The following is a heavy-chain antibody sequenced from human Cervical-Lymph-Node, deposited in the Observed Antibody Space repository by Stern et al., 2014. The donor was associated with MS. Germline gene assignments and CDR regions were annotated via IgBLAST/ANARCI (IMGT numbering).Heavy chain of an antibody. CDR2: IYPGDSDT. CDR1: GYSFTSYW. D-gene: IGHD6-13*01. Sequence: EVQLVESGAEVKKPGESLKISCKGSGYSFTSYWIGWVRQMPGKGLEWMGTIYPGDSDTRYSPSFQGQVTISADKSISTAYLQWSSLKASDTAMYYCARHEAAAGPWPYYYYGMDVWGQGTTVTVSS. V-gene: IGHV5-51*01. J-gene: IGHJ6*02. CDR3: ARHEAAAGPWPYYYYGMDV.